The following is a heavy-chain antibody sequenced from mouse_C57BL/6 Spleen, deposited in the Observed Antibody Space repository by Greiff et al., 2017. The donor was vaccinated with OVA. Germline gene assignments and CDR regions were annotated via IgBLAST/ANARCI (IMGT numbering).Heavy chain of an antibody. CDR3: ARLTGTWFAY. J-gene: IGHJ3*01. V-gene: IGHV1-50*01. CDR2: IDPSDSYT. Sequence: QVQLQQPGAELVKPGASVKLSCKASGYTFTSYWMQWVKQRPGQGLEWIGEIDPSDSYTNYNQKFKSKATLTVDTSSSTAYMQLSSLTSEDSAVYYCARLTGTWFAYWGQGTLVTVSA. CDR1: GYTFTSYW. D-gene: IGHD4-1*01.